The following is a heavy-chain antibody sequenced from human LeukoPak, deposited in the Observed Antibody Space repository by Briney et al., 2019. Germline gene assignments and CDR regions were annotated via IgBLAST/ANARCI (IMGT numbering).Heavy chain of an antibody. CDR1: GITFTNAW. D-gene: IGHD2-8*01. V-gene: IGHV3-15*01. CDR2: VKTKGDGGAA. CDR3: TTDRMIYATNWAVSWFDP. J-gene: IGHJ5*02. Sequence: PGGSLRLSCAASGITFTNAWLTWVRQAPGKGLEWVGRVKTKGDGGAADYAAPAKGRFTISRDDSTKTLYLQMNSLKTEDTAVYYCTTDRMIYATNWAVSWFDPWGQGTLVTVSS.